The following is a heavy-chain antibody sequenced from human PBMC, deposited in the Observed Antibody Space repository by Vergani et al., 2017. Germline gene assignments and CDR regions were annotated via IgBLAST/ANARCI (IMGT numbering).Heavy chain of an antibody. V-gene: IGHV1-46*01. D-gene: IGHD6-19*01. CDR3: ARDDPPEGAVAGTLDY. J-gene: IGHJ4*02. CDR1: GYTFTSYY. CDR2: INPSGGST. Sequence: QVQLVQSGAEVKKPGASVKVSCKASGYTFTSYYMHWVRQAPGQGLEWMGIINPSGGSTSYAQKFQGRVTMTRDTSTSTVYMELSSLRSEDTAVYYCARDDPPEGAVAGTLDYWGQGTLVTVSS.